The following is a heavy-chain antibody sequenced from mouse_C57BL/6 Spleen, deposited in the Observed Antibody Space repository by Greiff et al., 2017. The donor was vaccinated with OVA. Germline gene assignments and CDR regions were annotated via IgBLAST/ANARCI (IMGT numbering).Heavy chain of an antibody. CDR1: GYTFTSYG. CDR2: IYPRSGNT. Sequence: VQRVESGAELARPGASVKLSCKASGYTFTSYGISWVKQRTGQGLGWIGEIYPRSGNTYYNEKFKGKATLTADNSSSTAYMVLRGVTAEDSAVYFCAKGGSRWALDGWGQGTSVTVSS. V-gene: IGHV1-81*01. J-gene: IGHJ4*01. CDR3: AKGGSRWALDG. D-gene: IGHD1-1*01.